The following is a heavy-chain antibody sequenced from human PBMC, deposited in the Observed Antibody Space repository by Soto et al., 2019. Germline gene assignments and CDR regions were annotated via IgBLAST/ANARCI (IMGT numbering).Heavy chain of an antibody. CDR3: ARSRGHDDFWSGYNNWFDP. D-gene: IGHD3-3*01. Sequence: SCKASGGTFSSYAISWVRQAPGQGLEWMGGIIPIFGTANYAQKFQGRVTITADKSTSTAYMELSSLRSEDTAVYYCARSRGHDDFWSGYNNWFDPWGQGTLVTVSS. V-gene: IGHV1-69*06. CDR2: IIPIFGTA. J-gene: IGHJ5*02. CDR1: GGTFSSYA.